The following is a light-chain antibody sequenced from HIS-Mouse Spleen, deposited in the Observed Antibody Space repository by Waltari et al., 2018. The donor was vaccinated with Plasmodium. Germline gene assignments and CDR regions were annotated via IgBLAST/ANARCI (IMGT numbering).Light chain of an antibody. Sequence: SYELTQPPSVSVSPGQTASITCPGDKLGDKYACWYQQKPGQSPVRVIYQDSERPSGIHGRFSGSNSGNTATLTISGTQAMDEDDYYCQAWDSSTVVFGGGTKLTVL. CDR1: KLGDKY. CDR2: QDS. V-gene: IGLV3-1*01. CDR3: QAWDSSTVV. J-gene: IGLJ2*01.